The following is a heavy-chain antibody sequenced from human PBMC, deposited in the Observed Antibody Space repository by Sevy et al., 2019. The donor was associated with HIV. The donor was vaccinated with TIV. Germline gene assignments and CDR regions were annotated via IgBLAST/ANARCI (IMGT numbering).Heavy chain of an antibody. CDR3: ARGGYDFRSHRGGAFDI. CDR2: ISYDGSNK. V-gene: IGHV3-30-3*01. D-gene: IGHD5-12*01. Sequence: GGSLRLSCAASGFTFSSYAMHWVRQAPGKGLEWVAVISYDGSNKYYAHSVKGRFTISRDNSKNTLYLQMNSLRAEDTAVYYCARGGYDFRSHRGGAFDIWGQGTMVTVSS. CDR1: GFTFSSYA. J-gene: IGHJ3*02.